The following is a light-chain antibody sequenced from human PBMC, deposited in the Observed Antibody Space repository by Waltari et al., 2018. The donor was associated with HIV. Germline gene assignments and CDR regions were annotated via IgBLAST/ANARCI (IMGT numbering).Light chain of an antibody. Sequence: DIQMTQSPSSLSASVGDRVTITCRASQSIGNYLNWYQQRPGKAPNLLIFAVSNLHPGVPSRFSGSGSGTDFTLTIDSLQPEDFGTYYCQQNYFTSWSFGQGTTV. CDR3: QQNYFTSWS. J-gene: IGKJ1*01. CDR1: QSIGNY. CDR2: AVS. V-gene: IGKV1-39*01.